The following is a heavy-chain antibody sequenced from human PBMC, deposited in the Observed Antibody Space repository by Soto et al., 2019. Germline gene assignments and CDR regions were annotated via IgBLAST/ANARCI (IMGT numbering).Heavy chain of an antibody. CDR3: ARXXXXXXXGSCYSSDWFDP. CDR2: ISYDGSNK. D-gene: IGHD2-15*01. V-gene: IGHV3-30-3*01. CDR1: GFTFSSYA. Sequence: QVQLVESGGGVVQPGRSLRLSCAASGFTFSSYAMHWVRQAPGKGLEWVAVISYDGSNKYYADSVKGRFTISRDNSKNTLYLQLNSLRAEDTAVYYCARXXXXXXXGSCYSSDWFDPWGQGTLVTVSS. J-gene: IGHJ5*02.